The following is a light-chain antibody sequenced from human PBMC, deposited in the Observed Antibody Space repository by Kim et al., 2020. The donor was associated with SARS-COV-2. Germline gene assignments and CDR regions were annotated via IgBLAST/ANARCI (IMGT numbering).Light chain of an antibody. V-gene: IGLV3-19*01. J-gene: IGLJ3*02. CDR3: NSRDSSGNRV. Sequence: VALGQTVRITCQGDSRRSYYASWYQQKPGQAPVLVIYGKNNRPSGIPDRFSGSSSGNTASLTITGAQAEDEADYYCNSRDSSGNRVFGAGTKLTVL. CDR1: SRRSYY. CDR2: GKN.